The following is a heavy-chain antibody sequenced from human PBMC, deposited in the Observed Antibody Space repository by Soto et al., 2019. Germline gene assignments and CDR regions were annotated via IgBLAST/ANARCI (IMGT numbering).Heavy chain of an antibody. CDR2: INHSGST. J-gene: IGHJ4*02. V-gene: IGHV4-34*01. Sequence: SDTLSLTCAVYGGSFSGYYWSWIRQPPGKGLEWIGEINHSGSTNYNPSLKSRVTISVDTSKNQFSLKLSSVTAADTSVYYFARGHVYGDYVAYWGQGTLVT. CDR1: GGSFSGYY. D-gene: IGHD4-17*01. CDR3: ARGHVYGDYVAY.